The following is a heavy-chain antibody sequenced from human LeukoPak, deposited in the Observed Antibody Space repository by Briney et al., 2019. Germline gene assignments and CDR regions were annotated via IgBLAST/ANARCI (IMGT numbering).Heavy chain of an antibody. J-gene: IGHJ4*02. CDR3: ARVRDYDILTGTIDY. V-gene: IGHV4-61*02. Sequence: PSETLSLTCTVSGGSISSGSYYWSWIRQPAGKGLEWIGRIYTSGSTNYNPSLKSRVTISVDTSKNQFSLKLSSVTAADTAVYYCARVRDYDILTGTIDYWGREPWSPSPQ. CDR2: IYTSGST. D-gene: IGHD3-9*01. CDR1: GGSISSGSYY.